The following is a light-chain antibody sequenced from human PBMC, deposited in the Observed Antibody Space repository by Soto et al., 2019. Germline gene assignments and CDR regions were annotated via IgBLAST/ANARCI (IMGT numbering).Light chain of an antibody. J-gene: IGKJ1*01. CDR2: AAS. CDR1: QGISSY. CDR3: QQYYSYST. V-gene: IGKV1-8*01. Sequence: AIRMTQSPSSLSASTGDRVTITCRASQGISSYLAWYQQKPGKAPKLLIYAASTLQSGVPSRFSGSGSGTVFPLTINSLQSEDFATYYCQQYYSYSTFGKGTKVEIK.